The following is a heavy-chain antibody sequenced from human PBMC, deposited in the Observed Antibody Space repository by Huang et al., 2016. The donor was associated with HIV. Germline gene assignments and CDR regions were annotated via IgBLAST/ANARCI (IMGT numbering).Heavy chain of an antibody. Sequence: QVRLVESGGGVVQPGASLTLSCSASGFPFSAYGMDWGRQAPGKGLAWVSFIRYDGNNDYVIGSVKGRFTISRDNSNNTLDLRMNSLRPEDTAVYYCVKERGSSRARSSFDFWGQGTSVIVSS. CDR1: GFPFSAYG. V-gene: IGHV3-30*02. CDR3: VKERGSSRARSSFDF. CDR2: IRYDGNND. J-gene: IGHJ3*01. D-gene: IGHD6-13*01.